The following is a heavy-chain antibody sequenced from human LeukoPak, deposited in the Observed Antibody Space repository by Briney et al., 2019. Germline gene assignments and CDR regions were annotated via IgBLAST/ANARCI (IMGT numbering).Heavy chain of an antibody. D-gene: IGHD3-22*01. J-gene: IGHJ5*02. Sequence: SETLSLTCTVSGGSISSSSYHWGWIRQPPGKGLEWIGSMYYSRSTYYNPSLKSRVTISVDTSKNQFSLKLSSVTAADTAVYYCARPDGQYYYDSSGPSWFDPWGQGTLVTVSS. CDR2: MYYSRST. V-gene: IGHV4-39*07. CDR1: GGSISSSSYH. CDR3: ARPDGQYYYDSSGPSWFDP.